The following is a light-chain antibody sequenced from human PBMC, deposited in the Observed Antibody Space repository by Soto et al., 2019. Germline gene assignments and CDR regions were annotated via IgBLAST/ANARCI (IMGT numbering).Light chain of an antibody. J-gene: IGKJ1*01. CDR1: QGISSY. CDR2: AAS. V-gene: IGKV1-8*01. Sequence: AIRMTQSPSSFSASTGDRVTITCRASQGISSYLAWYQQKPGKAPKLLIYAASTLQSGVPSRFSGSGSGTEFTLLISCLQAEDVATYYCQQYYSYPPTFGQGTKVEIK. CDR3: QQYYSYPPT.